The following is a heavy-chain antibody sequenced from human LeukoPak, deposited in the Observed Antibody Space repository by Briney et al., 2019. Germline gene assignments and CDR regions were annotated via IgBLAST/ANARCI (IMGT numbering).Heavy chain of an antibody. CDR1: GFTFSSYS. V-gene: IGHV3-48*02. Sequence: GGSLRLSCAASGFTFSSYSMNWVRQAPGKGLEWVSYISSSSSTIYYADSVKGRFTISRDNAKNSLYLQMNSLRDEDTAVYYWARWGYYDSSDYYGDDWGQGTLVTDSS. J-gene: IGHJ4*02. CDR3: ARWGYYDSSDYYGDD. CDR2: ISSSSSTI. D-gene: IGHD3-22*01.